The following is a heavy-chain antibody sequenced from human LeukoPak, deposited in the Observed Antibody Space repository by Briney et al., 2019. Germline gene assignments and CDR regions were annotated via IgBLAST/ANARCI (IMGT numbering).Heavy chain of an antibody. CDR1: GYSISSGYY. J-gene: IGHJ3*02. CDR2: IYHSGST. Sequence: SETLSLTCTVSGYSISSGYYWGWIRQPPGKGLEWIGSIYHSGSTYFNSSLKSRVTISVDTSKNQFSLKLSSVTAADTAVYYCARDLPGYREPNDAFDIWGQGTMVTISS. V-gene: IGHV4-38-2*02. CDR3: ARDLPGYREPNDAFDI. D-gene: IGHD3-9*01.